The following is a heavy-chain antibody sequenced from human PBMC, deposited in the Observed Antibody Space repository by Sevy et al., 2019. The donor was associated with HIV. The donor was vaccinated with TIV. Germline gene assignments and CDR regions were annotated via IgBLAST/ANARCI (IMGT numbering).Heavy chain of an antibody. Sequence: GGSLRLSCAASGFTFTNYGMHWVRQAPGKGLEWVSGISNSGANTYYADSVRGRFTVSRDNSKNTVYLQLNSLRAEDTAIYYCAKEWTLISDSYGEFDYWGQGTLVTVSS. CDR2: ISNSGANT. CDR1: GFTFTNYG. V-gene: IGHV3-23*01. D-gene: IGHD2-21*02. CDR3: AKEWTLISDSYGEFDY. J-gene: IGHJ4*02.